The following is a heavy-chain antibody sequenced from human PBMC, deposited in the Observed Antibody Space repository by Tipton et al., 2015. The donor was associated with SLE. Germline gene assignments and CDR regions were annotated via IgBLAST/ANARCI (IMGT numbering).Heavy chain of an antibody. D-gene: IGHD6-25*01. V-gene: IGHV4-59*08. CDR2: IYDSGTT. CDR1: GGSISSHY. CDR3: ARHTPSGLYRY. Sequence: TLSLTCTVSGGSISSHYWRWIRQPPGKGLEWIGYIYDSGTTYYNPSLKSRITISVDTSKNQFSLKLTSVTAANTAVYYCARHTPSGLYRYWGQGTLVTVSS. J-gene: IGHJ4*02.